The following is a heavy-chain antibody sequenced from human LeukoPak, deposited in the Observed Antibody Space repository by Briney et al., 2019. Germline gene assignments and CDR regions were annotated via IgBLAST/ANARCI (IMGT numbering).Heavy chain of an antibody. D-gene: IGHD5-12*01. J-gene: IGHJ4*02. CDR3: AGTNSGYVY. CDR2: IYYSGST. Sequence: SETLSLTCTVSGGSISSYYWSWIRQPPGKGLEWIGYIYYSGSTNYNPSLKSRVTISVDTSKNQFSLKLSSVTAADTAVYYCAGTNSGYVYWGQGTLVTVSS. CDR1: GGSISSYY. V-gene: IGHV4-59*12.